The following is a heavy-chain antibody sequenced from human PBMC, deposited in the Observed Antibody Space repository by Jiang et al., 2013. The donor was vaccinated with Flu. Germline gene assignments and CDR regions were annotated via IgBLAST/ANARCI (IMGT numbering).Heavy chain of an antibody. CDR1: GGSISSYY. Sequence: PGLVKPSETLSLTCTVSGGSISSYYWSWIRQPPGKGLEWIGYIYYSGSTNYNPSLKSRVTISVDTSKNQFSLKLSSVTAADTAVYYCARRATSPFDTAMVTGYFDYWGQGTLVTVSS. V-gene: IGHV4-59*08. J-gene: IGHJ4*02. CDR2: IYYSGST. D-gene: IGHD5-18*01. CDR3: ARRATSPFDTAMVTGYFDY.